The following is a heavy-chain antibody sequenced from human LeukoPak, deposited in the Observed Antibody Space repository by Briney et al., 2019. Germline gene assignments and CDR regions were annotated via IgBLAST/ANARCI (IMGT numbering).Heavy chain of an antibody. J-gene: IGHJ4*02. CDR2: ISGSGGST. CDR3: AKMRGGTMVRGVILLNY. CDR1: GFTFSSYA. D-gene: IGHD3-10*01. Sequence: LSGGSLRLSCAASGFTFSSYAMSWVRQAPGKGLEWVSAISGSGGSTYYADSVKGRFTISRDNSKNTLYLQMNSLRAEDTAVYYCAKMRGGTMVRGVILLNYWGQGTLVTVSS. V-gene: IGHV3-23*01.